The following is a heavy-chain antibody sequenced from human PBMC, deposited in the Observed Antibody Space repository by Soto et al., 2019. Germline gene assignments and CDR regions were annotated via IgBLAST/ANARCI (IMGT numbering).Heavy chain of an antibody. V-gene: IGHV4-4*07. Sequence: PSETLSLTCTVSGISIDNYYCSWIRQSAGKGLEWIGRIYSSGTTNYNPSLRGRVTMSVDMSKSQFSLNVRSVTAADTAVYYCVRDVGGSGWFASWGQGTLVTVSS. CDR1: GISIDNYY. J-gene: IGHJ5*01. CDR2: IYSSGTT. CDR3: VRDVGGSGWFAS.